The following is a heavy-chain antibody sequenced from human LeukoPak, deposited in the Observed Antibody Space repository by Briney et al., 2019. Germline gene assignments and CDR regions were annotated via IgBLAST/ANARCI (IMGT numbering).Heavy chain of an antibody. CDR1: GGSISGSY. CDR3: ARGIESYGDYGY. V-gene: IGHV4-59*01. CDR2: MYNSGST. Sequence: SETLSLTCTVSGGSISGSYWSWVRQPPGKGLEWIAYMYNSGSTNYNPSLKSRVTISIDTSKNQFSLKLSSLTAADTAIYYCARGIESYGDYGYWGQGSLVTVSS. J-gene: IGHJ4*02. D-gene: IGHD4-17*01.